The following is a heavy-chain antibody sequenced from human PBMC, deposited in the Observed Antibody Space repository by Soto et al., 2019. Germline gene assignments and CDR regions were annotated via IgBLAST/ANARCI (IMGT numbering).Heavy chain of an antibody. Sequence: PSETLSLTCAVYGGSFSGYYWSWIRQPPGKGLEWIGEINHSGSTNYNPSLKSRVTISVDTSKNQFSLKLSSVTAADTAVYYCARRFSYGYRPPYFDYWGQGTLVTVSS. J-gene: IGHJ4*02. CDR3: ARRFSYGYRPPYFDY. CDR2: INHSGST. V-gene: IGHV4-34*01. CDR1: GGSFSGYY. D-gene: IGHD5-18*01.